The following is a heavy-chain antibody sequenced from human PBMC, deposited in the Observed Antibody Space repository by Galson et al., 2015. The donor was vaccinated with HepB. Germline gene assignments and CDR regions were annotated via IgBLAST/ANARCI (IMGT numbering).Heavy chain of an antibody. J-gene: IGHJ6*02. CDR1: GFTFSSYA. V-gene: IGHV3-23*01. CDR3: AKDLGVRGEYYYYGMDV. D-gene: IGHD3-10*01. Sequence: SLRLSCAASGFTFSSYAMSWVRQAPGKGLEWVSAFGSDGSSTFYADSVKGRSTISRDNSGNTLYLQMNSLRAEDTAIYYCAKDLGVRGEYYYYGMDVWGQGTTVTVSS. CDR2: FGSDGSST.